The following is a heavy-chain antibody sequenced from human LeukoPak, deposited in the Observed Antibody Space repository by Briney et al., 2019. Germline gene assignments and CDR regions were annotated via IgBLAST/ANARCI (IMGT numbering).Heavy chain of an antibody. Sequence: ASVKVSCKASGYTFTSYGISWVRQAPGQGGEWMGWISAYNGNTNYAQKLQGRVTMTPDTSTSTAYMELRSLRSDDPAVYYCARDLVVPAARGNDAFDIWGQRKMFTVSS. V-gene: IGHV1-18*01. CDR2: ISAYNGNT. D-gene: IGHD2-2*01. CDR3: ARDLVVPAARGNDAFDI. CDR1: GYTFTSYG. J-gene: IGHJ3*02.